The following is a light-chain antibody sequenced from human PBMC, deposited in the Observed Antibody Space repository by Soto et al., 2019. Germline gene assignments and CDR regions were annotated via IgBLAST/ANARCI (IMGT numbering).Light chain of an antibody. CDR1: RSNIGAGYD. Sequence: QSVLTQPPSVSGAPGQRVTISCTGSRSNIGAGYDVHWYQQLPGTAPKLLIYGDNNRPSGVPDRFSGSKSGTSASLAITGLQAEDEADYYCQSYDYSLSGFWVFGGGTKLTVL. CDR3: QSYDYSLSGFWV. V-gene: IGLV1-40*01. J-gene: IGLJ3*02. CDR2: GDN.